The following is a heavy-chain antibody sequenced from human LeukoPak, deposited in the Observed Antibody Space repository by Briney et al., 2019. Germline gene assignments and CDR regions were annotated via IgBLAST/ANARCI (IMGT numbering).Heavy chain of an antibody. V-gene: IGHV4-61*02. CDR1: GGSISSGSYY. Sequence: SETLSLTCTVSGGSISSGSYYWSWIRQPAGKGLEWIGRIYTSGSTNYNPSLKSRVTISVDTSKNQFSLKLSSVTAADTAVYYCARVGDFWSGYLFDYWGQGTLVTVSS. CDR3: ARVGDFWSGYLFDY. CDR2: IYTSGST. D-gene: IGHD3-3*01. J-gene: IGHJ4*02.